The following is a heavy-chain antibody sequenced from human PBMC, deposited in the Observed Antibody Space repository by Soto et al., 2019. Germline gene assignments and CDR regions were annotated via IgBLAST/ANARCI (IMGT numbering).Heavy chain of an antibody. CDR2: INPNSGGT. CDR1: VYTFTYYY. D-gene: IGHD3-16*01. CDR3: ARNGLITSGGVIVR. Sequence: ASVKVSCQTSVYTFTYYYIHWVRQAPGQGVEWMGWINPNSGGTNDAQKFQGSVTMSRDTSISTAYMEVSRPRSDDTAVYYCARNGLITSGGVIVRWGQGTLVTVSS. V-gene: IGHV1-2*02. J-gene: IGHJ5*02.